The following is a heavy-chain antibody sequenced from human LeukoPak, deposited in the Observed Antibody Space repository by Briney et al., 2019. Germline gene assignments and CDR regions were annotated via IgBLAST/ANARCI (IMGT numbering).Heavy chain of an antibody. V-gene: IGHV3-23*01. D-gene: IGHD6-19*01. CDR2: ISGSGGST. J-gene: IGHJ4*02. Sequence: PGGSLRFSCAASGFTFSSYGMSWVRQAPGKGLEWVSAISGSGGSTYYADSVKGRFTISRDNSKNTLYPQMNSLRAEDTAVYYCAKDNAYSSGWLYYFDYWGQGTLVTVSS. CDR1: GFTFSSYG. CDR3: AKDNAYSSGWLYYFDY.